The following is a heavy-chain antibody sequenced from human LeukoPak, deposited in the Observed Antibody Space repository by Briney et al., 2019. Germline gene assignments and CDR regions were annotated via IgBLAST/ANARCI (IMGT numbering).Heavy chain of an antibody. V-gene: IGHV3-64*04. Sequence: GGSLRLSCSASGFTFSAYAMYWVRQAPGKGLEYVSGISNNGGSSFYADSVKGRFTISRDNSKNTLHLQMNSLRAEDTAVYYCARDQYSYAHAAHWGQGTLVTVSS. CDR3: ARDQYSYAHAAH. CDR2: ISNNGGSS. D-gene: IGHD5-18*01. J-gene: IGHJ4*02. CDR1: GFTFSAYA.